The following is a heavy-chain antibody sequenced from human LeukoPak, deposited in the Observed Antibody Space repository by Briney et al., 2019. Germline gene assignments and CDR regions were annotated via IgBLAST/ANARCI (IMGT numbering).Heavy chain of an antibody. V-gene: IGHV4-34*01. CDR3: ARSTKWEQNAFDI. Sequence: PSETLSLTCAVYGGSFSGYYWSWIRQTPGEGLECIGEINHSGSTNYNPSLKSRVTISVDTSKNQFSLKLSSVTAADTAVYSCARSTKWEQNAFDIWGQGTMVTVSS. D-gene: IGHD1-26*01. J-gene: IGHJ3*02. CDR2: INHSGST. CDR1: GGSFSGYY.